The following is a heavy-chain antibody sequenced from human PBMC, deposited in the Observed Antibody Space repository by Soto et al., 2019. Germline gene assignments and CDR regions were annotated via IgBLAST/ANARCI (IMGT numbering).Heavy chain of an antibody. CDR3: VRGGVMNSGNLGEAFGI. CDR1: GFSFSSYA. D-gene: IGHD3-16*01. CDR2: ISGASSST. Sequence: EVQLLESGGGLVQPGGSLRLSCAASGFSFSSYAMSWVRQAPGKGLDWVASISGASSSTYLADSVKGRFTISRDNSKNPPESAKNNPRGEDSAKFLLVRGGVMNSGNLGEAFGIRGQGARVTVSS. V-gene: IGHV3-23*01. J-gene: IGHJ3*02.